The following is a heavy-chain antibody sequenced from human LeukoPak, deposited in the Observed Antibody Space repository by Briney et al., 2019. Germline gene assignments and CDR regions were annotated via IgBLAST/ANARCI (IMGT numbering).Heavy chain of an antibody. J-gene: IGHJ4*02. Sequence: PEGSLRLSCAASGFTFSDYYMSWIRQAPGKGLEWVSYISSSGSTIYYADSVKGRFTISRDNAKNSLYLQMNSLRAEDTAVYYCARDPIVGAAPRQGLDYWGQGTLVTVSS. V-gene: IGHV3-11*01. D-gene: IGHD1-26*01. CDR3: ARDPIVGAAPRQGLDY. CDR2: ISSSGSTI. CDR1: GFTFSDYY.